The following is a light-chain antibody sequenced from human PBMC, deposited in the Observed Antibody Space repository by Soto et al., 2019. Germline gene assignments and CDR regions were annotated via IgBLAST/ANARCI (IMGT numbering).Light chain of an antibody. CDR1: QDISSY. CDR2: LAS. J-gene: IGKJ1*01. CDR3: QQLDSDQPWT. V-gene: IGKV1-9*01. Sequence: QLTQSPSSLSASVGDTVTITCRASQDISSYLAWYQQSPGRAPKLLIFLASTLHTGVPSRFSGSGSGTEFTLSISSLQPEDFATYYCQQLDSDQPWTFGQGTRVESK.